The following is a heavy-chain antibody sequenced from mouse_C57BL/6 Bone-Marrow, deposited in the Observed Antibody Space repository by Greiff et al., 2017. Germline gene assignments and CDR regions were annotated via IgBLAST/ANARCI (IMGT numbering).Heavy chain of an antibody. CDR3: ATLWRGWDY. V-gene: IGHV1-7*01. CDR1: GYTFTSYW. J-gene: IGHJ2*01. D-gene: IGHD1-1*02. CDR2: INPSSGYT. Sequence: QVQLQQPGAELVKPGASVKLSCKASGYTFTSYWMQWVKQRPGQGLEWIGYINPSSGYTKYNQKFKDKATLTADKSSSTAYMQLSSLTYEDSAVYYCATLWRGWDYWGQGTTLTVSS.